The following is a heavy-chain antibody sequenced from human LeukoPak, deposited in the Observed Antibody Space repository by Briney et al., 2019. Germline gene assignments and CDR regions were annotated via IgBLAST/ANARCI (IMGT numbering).Heavy chain of an antibody. CDR2: ISYDGSNK. CDR3: AKRNTGRDGYNQGDY. V-gene: IGHV3-30*18. J-gene: IGHJ4*02. Sequence: GGSLRLSCAASGFTFSSYGMHWVCQAPGKGLEWVAIISYDGSNKYYADSVKGRFTISRDNSKNTLYLQMNSLRAEDTAVYYCAKRNTGRDGYNQGDYWGQGTLVTVSS. D-gene: IGHD5-24*01. CDR1: GFTFSSYG.